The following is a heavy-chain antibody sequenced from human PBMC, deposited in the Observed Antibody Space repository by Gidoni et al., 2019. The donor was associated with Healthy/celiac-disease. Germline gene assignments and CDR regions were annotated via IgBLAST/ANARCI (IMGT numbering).Heavy chain of an antibody. Sequence: QVQLVESGGGVVQPGRSLRLSCAASGFTFSSYGMHWVRQAPGKGLEWVAVIWYDGSNKYYADSVKGRFIISRDNSKNTLYLQMNSLRAEDTAVYYCARDRSSGPFDYWGQGTLVTVSS. J-gene: IGHJ4*02. CDR3: ARDRSSGPFDY. D-gene: IGHD6-19*01. CDR2: IWYDGSNK. CDR1: GFTFSSYG. V-gene: IGHV3-33*01.